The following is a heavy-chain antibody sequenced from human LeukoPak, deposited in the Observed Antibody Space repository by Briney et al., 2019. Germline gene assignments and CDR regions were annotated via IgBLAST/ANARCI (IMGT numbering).Heavy chain of an antibody. V-gene: IGHV1-69*13. CDR2: IIPIFGTA. J-gene: IGHJ3*02. Sequence: SVKVSCKASGGTFSSYAISWVRQAPGQGLEWMGGIIPIFGTANYAQKSQGRVTITADESTSTAYMELSSPRSEDTAVYYCARSQGFYDILTGYPLSDAFDIWGQGTMVTVSS. CDR1: GGTFSSYA. CDR3: ARSQGFYDILTGYPLSDAFDI. D-gene: IGHD3-9*01.